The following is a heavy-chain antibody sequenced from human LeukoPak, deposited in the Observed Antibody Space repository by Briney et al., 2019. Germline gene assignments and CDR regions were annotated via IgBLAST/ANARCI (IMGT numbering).Heavy chain of an antibody. V-gene: IGHV4-59*11. D-gene: IGHD3-10*01. CDR2: MFYSGST. J-gene: IGHJ5*02. Sequence: SETLSLTCTVAGGSISSHFWSWIRQPPGKGLEWIGYMFYSGSTNYNPSLKSRVTISVDASKNQFSLKPTSVSAADTAVYYCARDRAPVTMIRGAPGGLDPWGQGTLVTVSS. CDR3: ARDRAPVTMIRGAPGGLDP. CDR1: GGSISSHF.